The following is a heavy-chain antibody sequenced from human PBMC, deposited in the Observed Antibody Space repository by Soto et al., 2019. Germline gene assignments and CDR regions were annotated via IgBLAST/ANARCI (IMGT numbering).Heavy chain of an antibody. V-gene: IGHV5-51*01. Sequence: EXLKISCKDSGYXFTSYWIGWVRQMPGKGLECMGIIYPGDSDTRYSPSFQGQVTISADNSISTAYLQWSSLKASDTAMYYCARRGGTAMAPSNWGQGTLGTVS. CDR3: ARRGGTAMAPSN. CDR2: IYPGDSDT. CDR1: GYXFTSYW. D-gene: IGHD5-18*01. J-gene: IGHJ4*02.